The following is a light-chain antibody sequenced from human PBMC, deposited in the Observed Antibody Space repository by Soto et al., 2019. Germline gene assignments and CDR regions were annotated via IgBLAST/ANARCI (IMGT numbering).Light chain of an antibody. CDR1: TGAVTNGHY. CDR3: LLSYNGPYV. CDR2: DTT. J-gene: IGLJ1*01. V-gene: IGLV7-46*01. Sequence: QAVVTQVPSLTVSPGGTVTLTCGSSTGAVTNGHYPYWFQQKPGQAHRTLIYDTTNRHSWTPARFSGSLLGGKAALTLSGAQPEDEAEYYCLLSYNGPYVFGTGTKVTVL.